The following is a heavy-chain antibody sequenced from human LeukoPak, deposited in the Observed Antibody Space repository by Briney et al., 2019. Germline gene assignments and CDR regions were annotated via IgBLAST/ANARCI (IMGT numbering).Heavy chain of an antibody. CDR2: ISAYNGNT. D-gene: IGHD1-26*01. J-gene: IGHJ4*02. CDR3: ARQVWDVGFDY. V-gene: IGHV1-18*04. Sequence: GASVKVSCKASGYTFTSYGISWVRQPPGQRLEWMGCISAYNGNTNYPQKLQGRVTMTTDTSTSTAYMAVRSLRSDDTAVYSCARQVWDVGFDYWGQGTLVTVSS. CDR1: GYTFTSYG.